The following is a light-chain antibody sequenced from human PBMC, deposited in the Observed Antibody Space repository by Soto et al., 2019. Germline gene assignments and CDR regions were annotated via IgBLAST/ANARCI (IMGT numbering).Light chain of an antibody. CDR3: QSYDSGLSGV. CDR1: SSDIGAGFA. Sequence: QSVLTQPPSVSGAPGQRVTISCTGSSSDIGAGFAVHWYQQVPGAAPKLLIYDNNNRPSGVPDRFSGSKSGTSASLAITGLQPEDEADYYCQSYDSGLSGVFGGGTKLTVL. V-gene: IGLV1-40*01. CDR2: DNN. J-gene: IGLJ3*02.